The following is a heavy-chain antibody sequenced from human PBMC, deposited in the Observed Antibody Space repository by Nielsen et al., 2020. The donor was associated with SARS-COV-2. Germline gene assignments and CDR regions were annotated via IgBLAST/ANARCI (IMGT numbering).Heavy chain of an antibody. D-gene: IGHD4-17*01. Sequence: SETLSLTCTVSGGSISSGGYYWSWIRQHPGKGLEWIGYIYYSGSTYYNPSLKSRVTISVDTSKNQFSLKLSSVTAADTAVYYCARDGNYGAYYYFDYWGQGTLVTVSS. J-gene: IGHJ4*02. CDR2: IYYSGST. V-gene: IGHV4-31*03. CDR3: ARDGNYGAYYYFDY. CDR1: GGSISSGGYY.